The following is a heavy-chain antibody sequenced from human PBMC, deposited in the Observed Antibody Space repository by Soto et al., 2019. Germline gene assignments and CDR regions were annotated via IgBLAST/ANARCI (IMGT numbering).Heavy chain of an antibody. V-gene: IGHV4-34*01. CDR3: ARGRGVVMTRFDY. CDR2: INHSGST. Sequence: NPSETLSLTCAVYGGSFSGYYWSWIRQPPGKGLEWIGEINHSGSTNYNPSLKSRVTISVDTSKNQFSLKLSSVTAADTAVYYCARGRGVVMTRFDYWGQGTLVTVSS. D-gene: IGHD3-3*01. J-gene: IGHJ4*02. CDR1: GGSFSGYY.